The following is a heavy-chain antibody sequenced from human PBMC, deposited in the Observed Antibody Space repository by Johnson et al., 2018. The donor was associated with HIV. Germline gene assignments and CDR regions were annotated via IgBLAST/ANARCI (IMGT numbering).Heavy chain of an antibody. V-gene: IGHV3-66*02. Sequence: VQLVESGGGLVQPGGSLRLSCAASGFTVSSNYMSWVRQAPGKGLEWVSVIYRGGSTYYADSVKGRVTISRDNPKNTVYLHMNNLRAEDTAVYYCARWSRDGYNYLNDAFDIWGQGTMVTVSS. CDR2: IYRGGST. CDR3: ARWSRDGYNYLNDAFDI. D-gene: IGHD5-24*01. J-gene: IGHJ3*02. CDR1: GFTVSSNY.